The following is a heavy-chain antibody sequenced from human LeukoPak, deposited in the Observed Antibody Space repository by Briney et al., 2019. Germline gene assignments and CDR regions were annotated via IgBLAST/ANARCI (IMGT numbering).Heavy chain of an antibody. Sequence: QPGGSLRLSCAASGFTFRNYVIHWVRQAPGKGLEWVAVTSSDLSVKLYADSVKGRFTISRDNSRSTLYLQMNSLRPEDTAIYYCAREGYYGSGSPPSLYFDYWGQGTLVTVSS. CDR3: AREGYYGSGSPPSLYFDY. CDR2: TSSDLSVK. J-gene: IGHJ4*02. CDR1: GFTFRNYV. D-gene: IGHD3-10*01. V-gene: IGHV3-30-3*01.